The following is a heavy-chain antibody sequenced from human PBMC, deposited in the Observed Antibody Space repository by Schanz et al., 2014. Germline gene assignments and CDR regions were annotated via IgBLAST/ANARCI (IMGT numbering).Heavy chain of an antibody. CDR2: INHSGST. Sequence: QVQLQQWGAGLLKPSETLSLSCAVYSGSFSGYYWSWIRQPPGKGLEWIGEINHSGSTNYNPSLKSRVPISVDTSKNQFSLMLGSVTAADTAVYYCARAAGPVDYWGQGTLVTVSS. CDR3: ARAAGPVDY. CDR1: SGSFSGYY. J-gene: IGHJ4*02. D-gene: IGHD6-13*01. V-gene: IGHV4-34*01.